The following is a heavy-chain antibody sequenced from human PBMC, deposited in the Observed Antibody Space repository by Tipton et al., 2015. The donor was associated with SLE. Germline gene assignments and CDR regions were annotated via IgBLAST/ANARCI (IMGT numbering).Heavy chain of an antibody. D-gene: IGHD7-27*01. CDR1: GGSFSGYY. J-gene: IGHJ4*02. CDR2: IYYSGST. V-gene: IGHV4-34*01. Sequence: TLSLTCAVYGGSFSGYYWSWIRQPPGKGLEWIGSIYYSGSTYYNPSLKSRVTISLDTSKNQFSLKLSSVTAADTAVYYCARVRLTGDSLGFDYWGQGTLVTVSS. CDR3: ARVRLTGDSLGFDY.